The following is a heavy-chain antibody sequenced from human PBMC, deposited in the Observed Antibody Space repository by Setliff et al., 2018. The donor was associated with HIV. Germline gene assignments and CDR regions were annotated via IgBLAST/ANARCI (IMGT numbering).Heavy chain of an antibody. CDR2: ISGYNGNT. CDR3: ARDSRSSIAPYNFDY. D-gene: IGHD6-6*01. J-gene: IGHJ4*02. Sequence: ASVKVSCKASGYTFTNYGISWVRQAPGQGLEWMGWISGYNGNTNCAQKFQGRVTMTTDTSTRTAYMELRSLRSDDTAVYYCARDSRSSIAPYNFDYWGQGTVVTVPQ. V-gene: IGHV1-18*01. CDR1: GYTFTNYG.